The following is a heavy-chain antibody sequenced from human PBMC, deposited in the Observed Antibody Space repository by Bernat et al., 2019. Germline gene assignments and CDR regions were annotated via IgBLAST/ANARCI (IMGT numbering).Heavy chain of an antibody. CDR1: GFTFSTSA. V-gene: IGHV1-58*02. CDR3: AANGGSYSDDAFDI. J-gene: IGHJ3*02. D-gene: IGHD1-26*01. CDR2: IVVGSGDT. Sequence: QMQLLQSGPEVKKPGTSVMVSCTTSGFTFSTSAIQWVRQARGQRLEWIGWIVVGSGDTKYEHNLKERVTLTRDMATSTTYMELSSLRFEDTAVYYCAANGGSYSDDAFDIWGQGTIVTV.